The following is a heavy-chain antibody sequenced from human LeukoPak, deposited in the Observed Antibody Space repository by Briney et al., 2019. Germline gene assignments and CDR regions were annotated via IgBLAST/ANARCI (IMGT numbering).Heavy chain of an antibody. CDR3: ASLFSGSYYSGDAFDI. CDR2: IYYSGST. V-gene: IGHV4-39*07. Sequence: ASETLSLTCTVSGGSISSSSYYWGWIRQPPGKGLEWFGSIYYSGSTYYNPSLKSRVTISVDTSKNKFSLKLSSVTAADTAVYYCASLFSGSYYSGDAFDIWGQGTMVTVSS. CDR1: GGSISSSSYY. D-gene: IGHD1-26*01. J-gene: IGHJ3*02.